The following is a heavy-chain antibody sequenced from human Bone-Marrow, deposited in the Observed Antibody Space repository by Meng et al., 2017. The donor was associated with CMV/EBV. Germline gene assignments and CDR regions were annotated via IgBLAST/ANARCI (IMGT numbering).Heavy chain of an antibody. Sequence: SETLSLTCAVYGGSFSGYYWSWIRQPPGKGLEWIGEINHSGSTNYNPSLKGRVTISVDTSKNQFSLKLSSVTAADTAVYYCARGPVVVPASRRSYYYGMDVWGQGTTVTVSS. D-gene: IGHD2-2*01. CDR2: INHSGST. V-gene: IGHV4-34*01. CDR1: GGSFSGYY. J-gene: IGHJ6*02. CDR3: ARGPVVVPASRRSYYYGMDV.